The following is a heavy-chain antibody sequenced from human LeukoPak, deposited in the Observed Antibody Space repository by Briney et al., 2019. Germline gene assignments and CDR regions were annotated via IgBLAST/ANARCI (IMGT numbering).Heavy chain of an antibody. CDR2: INPNSGGT. CDR1: GYTFTGYY. J-gene: IGHJ4*02. CDR3: ARDYSSSSSHFDY. V-gene: IGHV1-2*02. D-gene: IGHD6-6*01. Sequence: ASVKVSCKASGYTFTGYYMHWVRQAPGQGLEWMGWINPNSGGTNYAQKFQGRVTMTRDTSISTAYMELSRLRSDDTAVYYCARDYSSSSSHFDYWGQGTLVTVSS.